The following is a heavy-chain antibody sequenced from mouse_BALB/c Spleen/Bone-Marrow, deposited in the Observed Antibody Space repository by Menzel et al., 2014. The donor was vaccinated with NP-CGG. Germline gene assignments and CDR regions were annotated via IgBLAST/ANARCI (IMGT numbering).Heavy chain of an antibody. Sequence: QVQLQQSGAELVRPGSSVKLSCKASGYAFTTYWMTWVKQRPGQGLEWIGQIYPGDGGTKYNGKFKVKATLTADKSYSTEYRQLSSLTSEDSAVYFCSKVTTGFAYWGQGTLVTVSA. CDR3: SKVTTGFAY. V-gene: IGHV1-80*01. J-gene: IGHJ3*01. CDR2: IYPGDGGT. CDR1: GYAFTTYW. D-gene: IGHD2-2*01.